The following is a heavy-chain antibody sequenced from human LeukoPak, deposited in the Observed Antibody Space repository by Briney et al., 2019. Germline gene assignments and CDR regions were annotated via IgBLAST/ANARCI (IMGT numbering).Heavy chain of an antibody. CDR1: GFTFSSYV. D-gene: IGHD6-13*01. J-gene: IGHJ4*02. V-gene: IGHV3-30-3*01. CDR3: ARELIGAGNL. CDR2: ISYDGSNK. Sequence: GGSLRLSCAASGFTFSSYVMHWVRQAPGKGLEWVAVISYDGSNKCYADSAKGRFTISRDNAKNSLYPQMNSLRAEDTAVYYCARELIGAGNLWGQGTLVTVSS.